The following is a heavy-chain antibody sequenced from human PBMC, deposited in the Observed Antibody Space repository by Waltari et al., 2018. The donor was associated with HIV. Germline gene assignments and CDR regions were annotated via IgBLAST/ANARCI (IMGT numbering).Heavy chain of an antibody. J-gene: IGHJ2*01. CDR2: IYYSGSP. V-gene: IGHV4-59*01. Sequence: QVQLQESGPGLVKPSEPLFLPCSVSGVPLSRYSWSWIRQSPGTGLDWIGNIYYSGSPNLNPALKSRVTVSVDTSKNQFSLTLGSVTAADTAVYYCAREVGDSGSYQRNWYFDLWGRGTLVNVSS. D-gene: IGHD1-26*01. CDR3: AREVGDSGSYQRNWYFDL. CDR1: GVPLSRYS.